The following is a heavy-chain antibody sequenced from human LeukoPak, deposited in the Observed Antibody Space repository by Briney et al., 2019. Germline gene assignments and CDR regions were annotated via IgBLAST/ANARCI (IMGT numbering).Heavy chain of an antibody. J-gene: IGHJ4*01. CDR3: ARTYFYGSGSFYR. V-gene: IGHV3-21*01. CDR1: GFTFSSYS. Sequence: PGGSLSLLCAASGFTFSSYSMNWVRQAPGKGLEWVSSISSSSSYIYYADSVKGRFTISRDNAKNSLYLQMNSLRAEDTAVYYCARTYFYGSGSFYRRGHGTLVSVSS. D-gene: IGHD3-10*01. CDR2: ISSSSSYI.